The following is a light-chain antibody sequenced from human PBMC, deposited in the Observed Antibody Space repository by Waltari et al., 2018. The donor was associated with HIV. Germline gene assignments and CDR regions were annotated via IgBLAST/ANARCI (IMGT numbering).Light chain of an antibody. CDR1: SRDVGGYNY. CDR2: EVS. J-gene: IGLJ2*01. Sequence: QSALTQPASVSGSPGQSIPISCTGTSRDVGGYNYVSWYQQHPGKAPNLMIYEVSNRPSGVSNRFSGSKSGNTASLTISGLQAEDEADYYCSSYTSSSTLVFGGGTKLTVL. CDR3: SSYTSSSTLV. V-gene: IGLV2-14*01.